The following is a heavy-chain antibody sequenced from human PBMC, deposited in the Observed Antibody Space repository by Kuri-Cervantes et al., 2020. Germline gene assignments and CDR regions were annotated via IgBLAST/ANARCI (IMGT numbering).Heavy chain of an antibody. CDR1: GFTFSSYG. CDR2: MSYDGSNK. D-gene: IGHD1-1*01. Sequence: GESLKISCAAPGFTFSSYGMHWVRQAPGKGLEWVAVMSYDGSNKYYADSVKGRFTISRDNSKNTLYLQMNSLRAEDTAVYYCARERFRAYEGTYENWGQGTLVTVSS. V-gene: IGHV3-30*03. J-gene: IGHJ4*02. CDR3: ARERFRAYEGTYEN.